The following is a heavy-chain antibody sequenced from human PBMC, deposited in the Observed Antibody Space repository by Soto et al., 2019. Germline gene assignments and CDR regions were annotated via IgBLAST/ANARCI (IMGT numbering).Heavy chain of an antibody. J-gene: IGHJ4*02. CDR3: ARDVQQLAYYLDY. V-gene: IGHV3-30-3*01. Sequence: PGGSLRLSCAASGFTFSSYAMHWVRQAPGRGLEWVAVLSYDGSDKYHADSVKGRFTISRDNSKNRLYVQMNSLRAEDTAVYYCARDVQQLAYYLDYWGQGTLVTVSS. CDR2: LSYDGSDK. CDR1: GFTFSSYA. D-gene: IGHD6-13*01.